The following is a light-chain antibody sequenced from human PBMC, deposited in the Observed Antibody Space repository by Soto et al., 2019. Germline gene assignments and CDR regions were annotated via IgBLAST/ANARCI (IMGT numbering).Light chain of an antibody. J-gene: IGKJ2*01. Sequence: EIGLTQSPGTLYLSPGERATLSCRASQSVSSNYLAWYQQQRGQAPRLLIYAASARATGIPDRFSGSGSGTDFTLTISRLEPEDFAVYFCQLYGSSPPRYTFAQGTKLEIK. V-gene: IGKV3-20*01. CDR1: QSVSSNY. CDR2: AAS. CDR3: QLYGSSPPRYT.